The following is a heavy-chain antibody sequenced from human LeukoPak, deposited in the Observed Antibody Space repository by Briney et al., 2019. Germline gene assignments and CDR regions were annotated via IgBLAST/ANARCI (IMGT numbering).Heavy chain of an antibody. V-gene: IGHV1-18*01. J-gene: IGHJ4*02. CDR2: ISAYNGNT. Sequence: ASVKVSCKTSGYSFSDYYMHWVRQAPGQGLEWMGWISAYNGNTNYAQKLQGRVTMTTDTSTSTAYMELRSLRSDDTAVYYCARGGYSYGYYFDYWGQGTLVTVSS. D-gene: IGHD5-18*01. CDR3: ARGGYSYGYYFDY. CDR1: GYSFSDYY.